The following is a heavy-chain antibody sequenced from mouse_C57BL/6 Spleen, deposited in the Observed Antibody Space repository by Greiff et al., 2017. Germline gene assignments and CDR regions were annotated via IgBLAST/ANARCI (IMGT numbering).Heavy chain of an antibody. CDR3: ARGWSSAWFAY. J-gene: IGHJ3*01. V-gene: IGHV5-17*01. Sequence: EVMLVESGGGLVKPGGSLKLSCAASGFTFSDYGMHWVRQAPEKGLEWVAYISSGSSTIYYADTVKGRFTFTGDVAKNTLFLQMTSLRCEGTAMYYCARGWSSAWFAYWGQGTLVTVSA. D-gene: IGHD3-1*01. CDR1: GFTFSDYG. CDR2: ISSGSSTI.